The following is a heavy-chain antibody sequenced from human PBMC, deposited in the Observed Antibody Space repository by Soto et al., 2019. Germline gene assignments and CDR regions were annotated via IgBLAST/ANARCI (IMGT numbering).Heavy chain of an antibody. J-gene: IGHJ6*02. V-gene: IGHV1-69*01. D-gene: IGHD3-22*01. CDR1: GAAFSSYS. CDR3: GRVDRRAAQAGGGMDV. Sequence: QVQLVQSGAEVKKPGSSVKVSCKASGAAFSSYSLSWVRQAPGQGLEWMGEIIPIFETPHYAQKFQGRLTITADESTSTAYMELSSLRSEDTAVYYCGRVDRRAAQAGGGMDVWGQGTAVTVSS. CDR2: IIPIFETP.